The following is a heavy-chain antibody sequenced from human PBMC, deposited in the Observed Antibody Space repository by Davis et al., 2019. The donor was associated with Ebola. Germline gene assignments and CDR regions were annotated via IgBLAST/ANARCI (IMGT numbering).Heavy chain of an antibody. V-gene: IGHV4-30-4*02. CDR1: GASISSGDYY. CDR3: ATGAYYGSGYYCDY. D-gene: IGHD3-10*01. J-gene: IGHJ4*02. Sequence: MPSDTLSLTCTVPGASISSGDYYWNWMRQPPGKGLAWIGYIFYSGNTYYNPSLKTRVTISVDPSENHFSLKLSSVTAADTAVYYCATGAYYGSGYYCDYWGQGTLVTVSS. CDR2: IFYSGNT.